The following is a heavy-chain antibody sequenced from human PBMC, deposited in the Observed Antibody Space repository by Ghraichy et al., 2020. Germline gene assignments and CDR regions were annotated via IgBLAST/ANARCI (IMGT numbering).Heavy chain of an antibody. CDR3: ARDVYCGGDCYVFDY. V-gene: IGHV1-69*04. D-gene: IGHD2-21*02. CDR2: IIPILGIA. Sequence: SVKVSCKASGGTFITYAISWVRQAPGQGLEWMGRIIPILGIANYAQKFQGRVTITADKSTSPAYMELSSLRSEDTAVYYCARDVYCGGDCYVFDYWGQGTRVTVSS. CDR1: GGTFITYA. J-gene: IGHJ4*02.